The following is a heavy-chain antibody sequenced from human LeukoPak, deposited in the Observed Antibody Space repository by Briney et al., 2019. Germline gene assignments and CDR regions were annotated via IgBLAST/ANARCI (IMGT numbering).Heavy chain of an antibody. CDR3: TTTPYVDFDF. V-gene: IGHV3-15*01. CDR1: GFNFNDYY. D-gene: IGHD3-16*01. Sequence: GGSLRLSCVASGFNFNDYYMSWVRQAPGKGLEWVGRIKRKTDGGTTEYAAPVKGRFNISRDDSKKTLFLQMNSLKAEDTALYYCTTTPYVDFDFWGQGALVTVSS. CDR2: IKRKTDGGTT. J-gene: IGHJ4*02.